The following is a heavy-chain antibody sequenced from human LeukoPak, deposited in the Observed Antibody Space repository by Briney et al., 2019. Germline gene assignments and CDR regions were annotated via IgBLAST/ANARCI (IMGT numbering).Heavy chain of an antibody. Sequence: SETLSLTCAVSGYSISSGYYWGWIRQPPGKGLEYIGSIHQSGSTYYNPSLKSRVTMSLDTSRNQFSLKLSSVTAADTAVYYCVRDGNYYGYNWFDPWGQGALVTVFS. D-gene: IGHD3-10*01. CDR1: GYSISSGYY. V-gene: IGHV4-38-2*02. CDR3: VRDGNYYGYNWFDP. CDR2: IHQSGST. J-gene: IGHJ5*02.